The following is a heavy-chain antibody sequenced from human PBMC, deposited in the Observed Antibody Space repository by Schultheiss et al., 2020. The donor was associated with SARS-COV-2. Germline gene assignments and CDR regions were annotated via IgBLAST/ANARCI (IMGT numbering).Heavy chain of an antibody. CDR3: ARGLPYSSSWYYGY. CDR1: GYTFTGYY. V-gene: IGHV1-2*02. D-gene: IGHD6-13*01. Sequence: ASVKVSCKASGYTFTGYYMHWVRQAPGQGLEWMGGIIPIFGTANYAQKFQGRVTMTRETSITTAYMELSGLRSDDTAVYYCARGLPYSSSWYYGYWGQGTLVTVSS. J-gene: IGHJ4*02. CDR2: IIPIFGTA.